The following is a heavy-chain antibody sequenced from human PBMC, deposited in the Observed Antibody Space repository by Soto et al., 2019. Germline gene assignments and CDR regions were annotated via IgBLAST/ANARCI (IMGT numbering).Heavy chain of an antibody. D-gene: IGHD3-10*01. CDR3: ARYYYGSGSYSYFDY. Sequence: HVQLQESGPGLVKPSQTLSLTCTVSGASISSGAYYWGWIRQHPGKGLEWIGYIYYSGSTYYNPSLKSRVTISIDTSKNQFSLKLSSVTAADTAVYYCARYYYGSGSYSYFDYCCQGTMVTVSS. J-gene: IGHJ4*02. V-gene: IGHV4-31*03. CDR2: IYYSGST. CDR1: GASISSGAYY.